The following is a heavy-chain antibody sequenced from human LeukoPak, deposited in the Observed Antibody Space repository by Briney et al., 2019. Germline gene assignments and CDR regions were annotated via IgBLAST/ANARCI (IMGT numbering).Heavy chain of an antibody. J-gene: IGHJ5*02. V-gene: IGHV4-39*07. CDR2: IYYSGST. Sequence: SETLSLTCTVSGGSISSSSYYWGWIRQPPGMGLEWIGSIYYSGSTYYNPSLKSRVTISVDTSKNQFSLKLSSVTAADTAVYYCARTRGYLRWFDPWGQGTLVTVSS. CDR3: ARTRGYLRWFDP. CDR1: GGSISSSSYY. D-gene: IGHD5-12*01.